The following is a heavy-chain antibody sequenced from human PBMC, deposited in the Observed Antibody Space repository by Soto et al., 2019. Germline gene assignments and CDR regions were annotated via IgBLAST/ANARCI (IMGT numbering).Heavy chain of an antibody. CDR3: ARDTDCGGDCYSGLYYYGMDI. CDR2: ISSSSSYI. J-gene: IGHJ6*02. CDR1: GFTFSSYS. V-gene: IGHV3-21*01. Sequence: GGSLRLSCAASGFTFSSYSMNWVRQAPGKGLGWVSSISSSSSYIYYADSVKGRFTISRDNAKNSLYLQMNSLRAEDTAVYYSARDTDCGGDCYSGLYYYGMDIWGQGTTVTVSS. D-gene: IGHD2-21*02.